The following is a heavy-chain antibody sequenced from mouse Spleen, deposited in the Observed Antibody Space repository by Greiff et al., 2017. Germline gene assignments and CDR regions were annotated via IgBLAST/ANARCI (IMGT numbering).Heavy chain of an antibody. CDR3: ARAATVDYFDY. CDR1: GYSITSGYY. CDR2: ISYDGSN. Sequence: EVKVEESGPGLVKPSQSLSLTCSVTGYSITSGYYWNWIRQFPGNKLEWMGYISYDGSNNYNPSLKNRISITRDTSKNQFFLKLNSVTTEDTATYYCARAATVDYFDYWGQGTTLTVSS. J-gene: IGHJ2*01. D-gene: IGHD1-1*01. V-gene: IGHV3-6*01.